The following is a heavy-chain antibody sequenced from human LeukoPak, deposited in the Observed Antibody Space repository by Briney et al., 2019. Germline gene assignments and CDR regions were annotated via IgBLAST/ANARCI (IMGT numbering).Heavy chain of an antibody. CDR2: IIPIFGTA. V-gene: IGHV1-69*01. J-gene: IGHJ4*02. CDR1: GGTFSSYA. Sequence: SSVKVSCKASGGTFSSYAISWVRQAPGQELEWMGGIIPIFGTANYAQKFQGRVTITADESTSTAYMELSSLRSEDTAVYYCARAPGVGLGFDYWGQGTLVTVSS. D-gene: IGHD2-15*01. CDR3: ARAPGVGLGFDY.